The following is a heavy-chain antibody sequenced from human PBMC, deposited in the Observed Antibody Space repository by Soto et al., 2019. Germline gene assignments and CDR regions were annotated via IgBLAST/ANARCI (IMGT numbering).Heavy chain of an antibody. CDR2: IDPSDSYT. Sequence: PGESLKISCNGSGYSFTSYWISWVRQMPGKGLEWMGRIDPSDSYTNYSPSFQGHGTISAGKSISTAYLQWSSLKASDTAMYYCARLPYYYGSGPYWGQGTLVTVSS. CDR3: ARLPYYYGSGPY. J-gene: IGHJ4*02. D-gene: IGHD3-10*01. V-gene: IGHV5-10-1*01. CDR1: GYSFTSYW.